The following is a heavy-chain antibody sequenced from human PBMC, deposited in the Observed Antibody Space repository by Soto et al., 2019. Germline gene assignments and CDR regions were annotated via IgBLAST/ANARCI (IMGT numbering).Heavy chain of an antibody. CDR2: IIPILTTP. CDR1: GGTFSIYG. V-gene: IGHV1-69*13. CDR3: ATSVGLATTGEDGMDV. J-gene: IGHJ6*02. Sequence: SVKVSCKACGGTFSIYGFSWVRQAPGQGPEWIGGIIPILTTPNYAQKFQGRVTIVADESTTTVYMELSSLKFEDTAVYYCATSVGLATTGEDGMDVWGQGTSVTVSS. D-gene: IGHD2-8*02.